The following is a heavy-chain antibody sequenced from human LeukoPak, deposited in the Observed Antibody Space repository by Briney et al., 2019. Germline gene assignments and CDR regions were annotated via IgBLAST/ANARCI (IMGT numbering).Heavy chain of an antibody. Sequence: SETLPLTCTVSGGSISSSSYYWGWIRQPPGKGLEWIGSIYYSGSTYYNPSLKSRVTISVDTSKNQFSLKLSSVTAADTAVYYCARTNRRGGVYWGQGTLVTVSS. CDR3: ARTNRRGGVY. CDR1: GGSISSSSYY. J-gene: IGHJ4*02. V-gene: IGHV4-39*07. CDR2: IYYSGST. D-gene: IGHD3-10*01.